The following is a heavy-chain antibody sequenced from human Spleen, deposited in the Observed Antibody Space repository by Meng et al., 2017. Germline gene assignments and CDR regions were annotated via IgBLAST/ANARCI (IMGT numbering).Heavy chain of an antibody. CDR1: GFTFSSYS. CDR2: ISYDGDNK. J-gene: IGHJ4*02. V-gene: IGHV3-30*03. CDR3: ARDYGSGSYDY. Sequence: QVQMVESGGGVVQPGESPRLSSAASGFTFSSYSMHWVRQAPGKGLKWVAVISYDGDNKYYGDSVKGRFTISRDNFKNTLYLLMNSLRVEDTAVYYCARDYGSGSYDYWGQGTLVTVSS. D-gene: IGHD3-10*01.